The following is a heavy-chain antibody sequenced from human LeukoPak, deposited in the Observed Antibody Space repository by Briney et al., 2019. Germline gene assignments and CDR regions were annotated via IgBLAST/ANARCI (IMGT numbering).Heavy chain of an antibody. CDR2: INPKSGGT. D-gene: IGHD6-13*01. CDR3: ARSERSSWYSYYYYYMDV. Sequence: ASVKVSCKASGYTFTGYYMHWVRQAPGLGLEWMGWINPKSGGTNYAQKFQGRVTMTRDTSISTAYMELSRLRSDDTAVYYCARSERSSWYSYYYYYMDVWGKGTTVTVSS. V-gene: IGHV1-2*02. J-gene: IGHJ6*03. CDR1: GYTFTGYY.